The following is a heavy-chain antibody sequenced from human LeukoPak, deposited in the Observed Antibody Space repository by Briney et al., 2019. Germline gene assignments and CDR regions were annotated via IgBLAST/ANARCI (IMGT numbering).Heavy chain of an antibody. CDR3: AKDCRFLAGYMDV. CDR1: GFTFSTYG. V-gene: IGHV3-30*02. Sequence: GGSLRLSCAASGFTFSTYGMHWVRQAPGKGLEWVAFIRYDESDKYYGDSVKGRFTISRDNSKNTLYLQMNSLRAEDTAVYYCAKDCRFLAGYMDVWGKGTTVTVSS. J-gene: IGHJ6*03. D-gene: IGHD3-3*01. CDR2: IRYDESDK.